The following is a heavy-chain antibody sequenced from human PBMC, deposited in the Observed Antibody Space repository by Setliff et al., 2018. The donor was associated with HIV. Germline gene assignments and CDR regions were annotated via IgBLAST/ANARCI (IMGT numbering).Heavy chain of an antibody. CDR1: GFTFTNYA. CDR3: ARFVYQELWPLDIDY. V-gene: IGHV3-23*01. CDR2: ISGSGGSI. D-gene: IGHD2-2*02. J-gene: IGHJ4*02. Sequence: PGGSLRLSCAASGFTFTNYAMSWVRQAPGKGLEWVSAISGSGGSIYSAESVKCRFAISRDNSRNTLYLQMNSLSDEDTAIYYCARFVYQELWPLDIDYWGQGTLVTVSS.